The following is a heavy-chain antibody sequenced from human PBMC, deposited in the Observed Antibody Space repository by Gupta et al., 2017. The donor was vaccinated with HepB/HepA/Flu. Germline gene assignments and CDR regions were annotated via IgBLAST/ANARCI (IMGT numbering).Heavy chain of an antibody. Sequence: EVQLVESGGGLVQPGGSLGLSCAASGFTLTDAWMTWVRQAPGKGLEWVARIKSRRAGGTTDYAAPVKGRLTISRDDSKNTLSLQMNSLKIEDTAVYYCTTDLRDWGQGTLVTVSS. J-gene: IGHJ4*02. CDR3: TTDLRD. CDR2: IKSRRAGGTT. V-gene: IGHV3-15*01. CDR1: GFTLTDAW.